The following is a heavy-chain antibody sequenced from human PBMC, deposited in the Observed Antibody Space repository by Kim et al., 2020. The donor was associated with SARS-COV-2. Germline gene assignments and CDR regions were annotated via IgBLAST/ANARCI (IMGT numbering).Heavy chain of an antibody. J-gene: IGHJ3*02. V-gene: IGHV3-11*06. CDR3: AREEDYDILTGFLYAFDI. D-gene: IGHD3-9*01. Sequence: GRFTIARDNAKHSVYLKMNSLRAEDTAVYYCAREEDYDILTGFLYAFDIWGQGTMVTVSS.